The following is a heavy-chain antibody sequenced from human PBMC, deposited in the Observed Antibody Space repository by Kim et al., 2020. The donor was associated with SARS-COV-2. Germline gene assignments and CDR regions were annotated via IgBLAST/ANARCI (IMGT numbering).Heavy chain of an antibody. V-gene: IGHV1-18*01. J-gene: IGHJ5*02. CDR2: ISAYNGNT. Sequence: ASVKVSCKASGYTFTSYGISWVRQAPGQGLEWMGWISAYNGNTNYAQKLEGRVTMTTDTSTSTAYMELRILRSDDTAVYYCARVGITIFGVVNWFDPWGQGTLVTVSS. CDR1: GYTFTSYG. CDR3: ARVGITIFGVVNWFDP. D-gene: IGHD3-3*01.